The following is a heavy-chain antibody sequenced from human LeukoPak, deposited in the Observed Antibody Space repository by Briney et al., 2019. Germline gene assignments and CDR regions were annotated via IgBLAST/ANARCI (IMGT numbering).Heavy chain of an antibody. V-gene: IGHV1-46*01. CDR1: GYTFTSYY. CDR2: INPSGSST. Sequence: ASVKVSCKASGYTFTSYYMHWVRQAPGQGLEWMGLINPSGSSTSYAQKFQGRLSLTRDMSTSTDYMELSSLRSEDTAVYYCARDLGQYYDTSDNWFDPWGQGTLVTVSS. D-gene: IGHD3-22*01. J-gene: IGHJ5*02. CDR3: ARDLGQYYDTSDNWFDP.